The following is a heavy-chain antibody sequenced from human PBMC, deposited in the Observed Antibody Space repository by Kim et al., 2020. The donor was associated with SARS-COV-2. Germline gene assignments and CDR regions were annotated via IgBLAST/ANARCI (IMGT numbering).Heavy chain of an antibody. D-gene: IGHD3-10*01. V-gene: IGHV1-46*01. Sequence: ASVKVSCKASGYTFTSYYMHWVRQAPGQGLEWMGIINPSGGSTSYAQKFQGRVTMTRDTSTSTVYMELSSLRSEDTAVYYCARDTMVRGDPGSFDYWGQGTLVTVSS. CDR3: ARDTMVRGDPGSFDY. CDR2: INPSGGST. J-gene: IGHJ4*02. CDR1: GYTFTSYY.